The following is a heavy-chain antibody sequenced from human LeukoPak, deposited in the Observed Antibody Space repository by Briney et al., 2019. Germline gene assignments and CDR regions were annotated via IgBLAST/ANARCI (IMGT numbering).Heavy chain of an antibody. V-gene: IGHV4-39*07. CDR1: GGSISSSSYY. D-gene: IGHD3-22*01. J-gene: IGHJ4*02. CDR3: ARDDGDSSGYSIDY. Sequence: SETLSLTCTVSGGSISSSSYYWGWIRQPPGKGLEWIGSIYYSGSTYYNPSLKSRVTISVDTSKNQFSPKLSSVTAADTAVYYCARDDGDSSGYSIDYWGQGALVTVSS. CDR2: IYYSGST.